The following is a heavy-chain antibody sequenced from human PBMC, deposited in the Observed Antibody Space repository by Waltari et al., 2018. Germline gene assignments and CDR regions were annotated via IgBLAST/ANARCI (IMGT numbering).Heavy chain of an antibody. CDR2: LYYSGST. V-gene: IGHV4-39*01. Sequence: QLQLQESGPGLVKPSETLCLTCTVSGGSISRRSYYWGWIRQPPGKGLGWIGSLYYSGSTYDNPSLKSRVTISVDTSKNQFSLKLSSVTAADTAVYYCARWLSRWGQGTLVTVSS. D-gene: IGHD3-10*01. CDR3: ARWLSR. CDR1: GGSISRRSYY. J-gene: IGHJ4*02.